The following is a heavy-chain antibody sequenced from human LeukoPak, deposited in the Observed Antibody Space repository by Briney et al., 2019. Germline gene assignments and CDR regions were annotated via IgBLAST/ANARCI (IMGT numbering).Heavy chain of an antibody. Sequence: GGSLRLSCAGSGFAFSAYIMNWVRQAPGKGLEWVSSTTSSSSFIYYADSVKGRFTISRDNAKNSLSLQMNSLRADDTAVYYCARDFEERGYYLADFDYWGQGTLVTVSS. D-gene: IGHD3-22*01. CDR3: ARDFEERGYYLADFDY. V-gene: IGHV3-21*06. J-gene: IGHJ4*02. CDR1: GFAFSAYI. CDR2: TTSSSSFI.